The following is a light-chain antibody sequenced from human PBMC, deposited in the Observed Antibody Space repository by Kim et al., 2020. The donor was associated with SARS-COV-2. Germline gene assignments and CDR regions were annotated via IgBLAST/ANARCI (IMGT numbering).Light chain of an antibody. J-gene: IGLJ1*01. Sequence: SYELTQPPSVSVSPGQTASITCSGDKLGDKYASWYQQKPGQSPVVVIFRDNRRPSGIPERFSGSNSGNTATLTISGTQAMDEADYYCQAWDSSIYVFGTGTNVTVL. CDR3: QAWDSSIYV. CDR1: KLGDKY. CDR2: RDN. V-gene: IGLV3-1*01.